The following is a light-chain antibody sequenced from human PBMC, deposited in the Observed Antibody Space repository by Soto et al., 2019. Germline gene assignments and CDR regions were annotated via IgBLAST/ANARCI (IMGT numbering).Light chain of an antibody. CDR3: SSFTSSSSYV. J-gene: IGLJ1*01. Sequence: QSVLAQPASVSGSPGQSITISCTGTSSDVGSYNSVSWYQQYPGKAPTLMIHDVSNRPSGVSNRFSGSKSGNTASLTISGLQAEDGADYYCSSFTSSSSYVFGSGTKVNVL. CDR1: SSDVGSYNS. CDR2: DVS. V-gene: IGLV2-14*03.